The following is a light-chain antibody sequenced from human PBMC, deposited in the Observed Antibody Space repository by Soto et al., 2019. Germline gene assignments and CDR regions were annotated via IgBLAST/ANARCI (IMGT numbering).Light chain of an antibody. Sequence: EIVLTQSPATLSLSPGEVVALSCGASQSLSNNLFAWYQQKPRLAPRLVIFDASTRATGIPDRFSGSGSGTHFTLTISGLEAEEFAVYYCCQCGASPSFGGGTKVEFK. J-gene: IGKJ4*02. CDR2: DAS. V-gene: IGKV3D-20*01. CDR1: QSLSNNL. CDR3: CQCGASPS.